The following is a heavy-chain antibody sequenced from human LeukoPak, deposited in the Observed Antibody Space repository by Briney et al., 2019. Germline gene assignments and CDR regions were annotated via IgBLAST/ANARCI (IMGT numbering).Heavy chain of an antibody. J-gene: IGHJ5*02. CDR1: GYSFPSYW. D-gene: IGHD3-22*01. V-gene: IGHV5-10-1*01. CDR2: IAPSDSYT. CDR3: VRQPPGVYDTTQNWFDP. Sequence: KPGESLRIPCKVSGYSFPSYWITWVRQVPGKGLEWMGRIAPSDSYTNYNPSFEGHVTMSVEKSITTVYLQWSSLKASDTAMYYCVRQPPGVYDTTQNWFDPWGQGTLVTVSS.